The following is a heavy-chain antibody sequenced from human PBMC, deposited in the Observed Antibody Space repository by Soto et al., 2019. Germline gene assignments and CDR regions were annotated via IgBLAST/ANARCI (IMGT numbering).Heavy chain of an antibody. CDR1: GYTFTSFG. CDR2: ISAYNGDT. D-gene: IGHD6-6*01. J-gene: IGHJ5*02. V-gene: IGHV1-18*04. Sequence: ASVKVSCKASGYTFTSFGITWVRQAPGQDLEWMGWISAYNGDTNYAPRLQGRVTMTTDTSTTTVYMELKNLKSDDTAVYYCTRDQEYSTSGLYWFDLWGQGTLVTVSS. CDR3: TRDQEYSTSGLYWFDL.